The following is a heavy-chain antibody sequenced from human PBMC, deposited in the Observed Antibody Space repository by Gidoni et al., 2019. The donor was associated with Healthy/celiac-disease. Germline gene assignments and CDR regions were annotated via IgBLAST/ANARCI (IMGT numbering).Heavy chain of an antibody. V-gene: IGHV3-33*01. Sequence: QVQLVESGGGVVQPGRSLRRSCAASGFTFSSYGMHWVRQAPGKGLEWVAVIWYDGSNKYYADSVKGRFTISRDNSKNTLYLQMNSLRAEDTAVYYCASLAVSAGYWGQGTLVTVSS. CDR1: GFTFSSYG. D-gene: IGHD2-15*01. CDR3: ASLAVSAGY. J-gene: IGHJ4*02. CDR2: IWYDGSNK.